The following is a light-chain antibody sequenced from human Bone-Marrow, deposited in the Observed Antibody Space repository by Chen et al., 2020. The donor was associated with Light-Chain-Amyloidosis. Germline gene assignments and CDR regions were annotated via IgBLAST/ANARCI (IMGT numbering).Light chain of an antibody. CDR3: QQYGTSPLT. CDR2: GSS. V-gene: IGKV3-20*01. Sequence: IVLTPSPATLSFSPGEGANLSCSASQTISSNYLTWYQQKFGQAPRLLIYGSSSRATGIPDRFTGSGSGTDFTLTINRLEPEDFAMYYCQQYGTSPLTLGGGTKVEIK. CDR1: QTISSNY. J-gene: IGKJ4*01.